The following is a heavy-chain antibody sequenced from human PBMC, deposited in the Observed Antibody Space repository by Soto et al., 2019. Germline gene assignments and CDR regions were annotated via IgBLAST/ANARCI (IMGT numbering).Heavy chain of an antibody. V-gene: IGHV3-33*01. Sequence: GGSLRLSCAASGFTFSSYGMYWVRQAPGKGLEWVAVIWYDGSNKYYADSVKGRFTISRDNSKNTLYLQMNSLRAEDTAVYYCASMMWNIVATGSAFDIWGQGTMVTVSS. CDR1: GFTFSSYG. CDR3: ASMMWNIVATGSAFDI. CDR2: IWYDGSNK. D-gene: IGHD5-12*01. J-gene: IGHJ3*02.